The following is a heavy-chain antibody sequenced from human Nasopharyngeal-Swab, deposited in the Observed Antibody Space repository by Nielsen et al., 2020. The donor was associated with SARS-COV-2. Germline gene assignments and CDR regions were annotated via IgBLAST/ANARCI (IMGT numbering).Heavy chain of an antibody. V-gene: IGHV3-30-3*01. CDR1: GFTFSSYA. J-gene: IGHJ4*02. CDR2: IAYDGSNK. Sequence: GESLKIPCAAFGFTFSSYAMHWVRQAPGKGLEWVAVIAYDGSNKYYADSVKGRFTISRDNSKNTLYLQMNSLRAEDTAVYYCARDCCQLPLYYFDYWGQGTLVTVSS. CDR3: ARDCCQLPLYYFDY. D-gene: IGHD2-2*01.